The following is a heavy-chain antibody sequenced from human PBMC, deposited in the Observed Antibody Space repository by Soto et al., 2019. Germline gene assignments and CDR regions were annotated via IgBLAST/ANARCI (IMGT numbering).Heavy chain of an antibody. V-gene: IGHV4-39*01. CDR2: VYYRGRS. CDR3: VSQRTTVPTQAYFDY. Sequence: SVTLSLTCTVAGLSVANSSYYLGWISQSPGKGLEWIGSVYYRGRSYSKSSVKSRVTISVDTSKNRFSLSLNSVTASDTAVYFCVSQRTTVPTQAYFDYWGPGDLVTVSS. CDR1: GLSVANSSYY. J-gene: IGHJ4*02. D-gene: IGHD4-17*01.